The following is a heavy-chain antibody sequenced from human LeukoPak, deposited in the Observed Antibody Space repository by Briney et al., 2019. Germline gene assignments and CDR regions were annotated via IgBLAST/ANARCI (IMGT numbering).Heavy chain of an antibody. CDR3: ARTYSSSWFNWFDP. CDR2: IYYSGST. CDR1: GGSISSSYYY. D-gene: IGHD6-13*01. J-gene: IGHJ5*02. V-gene: IGHV4-61*01. Sequence: SETLSLTCTVSGGSISSSYYYWSWIRQPPGKGLEWIGYIYYSGSTNYNPSLKSRVTISVDTSKNQFSLKLSSVTAADTAVYYCARTYSSSWFNWFDPWGQGTLVTVSS.